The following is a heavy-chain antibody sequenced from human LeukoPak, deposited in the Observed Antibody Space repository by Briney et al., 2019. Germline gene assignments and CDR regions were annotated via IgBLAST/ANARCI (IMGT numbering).Heavy chain of an antibody. V-gene: IGHV4-61*02. J-gene: IGHJ5*02. CDR1: GGSISSGSYY. D-gene: IGHD3-10*01. CDR3: AREGLNMVRGVIPKEAWGWFDP. CDR2: IYTSGST. Sequence: SETLSLTCTVSGGSISSGSYYWNWIRQPAGKGLEWIGRIYTSGSTNYNPSLKSRVTVSVDTSKNQFSLKLSSVTAADTAVYYCAREGLNMVRGVIPKEAWGWFDPWGQGTLVTVSS.